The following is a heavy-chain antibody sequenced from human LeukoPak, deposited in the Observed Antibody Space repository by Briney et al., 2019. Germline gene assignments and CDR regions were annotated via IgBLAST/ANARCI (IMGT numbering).Heavy chain of an antibody. CDR3: ARGIPLSRFDN. J-gene: IGHJ4*02. V-gene: IGHV4-34*01. Sequence: SETLSLTCAVYGGSFSGYYWSWIRQPPGKGLEWIGEINHSGSTNYNPSLKSRVTISLDTSKNQFSLKLSSVTAADTAVYYCARGIPLSRFDNWGQGTLVTVSS. CDR1: GGSFSGYY. CDR2: INHSGST. D-gene: IGHD2-2*02.